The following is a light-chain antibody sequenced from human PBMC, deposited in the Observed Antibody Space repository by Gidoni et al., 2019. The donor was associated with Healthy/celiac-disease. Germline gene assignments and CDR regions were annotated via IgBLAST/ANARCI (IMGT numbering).Light chain of an antibody. J-gene: IGLJ2*01. CDR1: SSDVGGYNY. V-gene: IGLV2-14*03. CDR3: SSYTSSSTQV. Sequence: QSALTQPASVSGSPGQSITISCTGTSSDVGGYNYVSWYQQHPGKATKFMIYDVSKRPSGVSNRFSGSKSGNTASLTISGLQAEDEADYYCSSYTSSSTQVFGGGTKLTVL. CDR2: DVS.